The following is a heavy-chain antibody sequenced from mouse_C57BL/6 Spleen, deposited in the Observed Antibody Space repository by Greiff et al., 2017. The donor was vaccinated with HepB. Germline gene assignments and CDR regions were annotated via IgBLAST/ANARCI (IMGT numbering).Heavy chain of an antibody. D-gene: IGHD2-4*01. J-gene: IGHJ4*01. CDR2: IDPANGNT. Sequence: EVQGVESVAELVRPGASVKLSCTASGFNIKNTYMHWVKQRPEQGLEWIGRIDPANGNTKYAPKFQGKATITADTSSNTAYLQLSSLTSEDTAIYYCAHYDYDGYYAMDYWGQGTSVTVSS. CDR1: GFNIKNTY. CDR3: AHYDYDGYYAMDY. V-gene: IGHV14-3*01.